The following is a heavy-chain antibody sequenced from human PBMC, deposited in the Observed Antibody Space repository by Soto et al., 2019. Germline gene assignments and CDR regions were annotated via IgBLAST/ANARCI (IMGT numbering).Heavy chain of an antibody. Sequence: KTSETLSLTCTVSGGSISSSGYYWGWVRQPPGKGLEWIGTISYSGSTYYNPSLKSRVTISVDTSKNQFSLKLSSVTAADTAVYYCASLRDYGDSYWGQGTLVTVSS. J-gene: IGHJ4*02. D-gene: IGHD4-17*01. CDR3: ASLRDYGDSY. CDR1: GGSISSSGYY. CDR2: ISYSGST. V-gene: IGHV4-39*01.